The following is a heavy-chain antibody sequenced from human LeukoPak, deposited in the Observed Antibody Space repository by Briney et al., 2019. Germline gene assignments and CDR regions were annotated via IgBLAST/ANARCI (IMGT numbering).Heavy chain of an antibody. CDR1: GFTFDDYA. Sequence: GRSLRLSCAASGFTFDDYAMHWVRQAPGKGLEWVSGISWNSGSIGYADSVKGRFTISRDNAKNSLYLQMNSLRAEDTALYYCAKDGPVGYSSSWYSVDYGMGVWGQGTTVTVSS. J-gene: IGHJ6*02. V-gene: IGHV3-9*01. D-gene: IGHD6-13*01. CDR3: AKDGPVGYSSSWYSVDYGMGV. CDR2: ISWNSGSI.